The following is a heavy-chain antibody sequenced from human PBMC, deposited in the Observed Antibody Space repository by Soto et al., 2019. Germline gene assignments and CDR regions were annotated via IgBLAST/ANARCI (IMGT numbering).Heavy chain of an antibody. CDR1: GGTFSSYA. V-gene: IGHV1-69*12. CDR3: AREGYGDYGYYYYGMDV. J-gene: IGHJ6*02. D-gene: IGHD4-17*01. Sequence: QLQLVQSGAEVQKPGSSVKVSCKASGGTFSSYAISWVRLAPGQGLEWMGGIIPIFGTANYAQKFQGRVTITADESTSTAYMELSSLRSEDTAVYYCAREGYGDYGYYYYGMDVWGQGTTVTVSS. CDR2: IIPIFGTA.